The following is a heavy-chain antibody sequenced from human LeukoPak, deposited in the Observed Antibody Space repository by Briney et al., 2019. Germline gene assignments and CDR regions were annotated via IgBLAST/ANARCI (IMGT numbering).Heavy chain of an antibody. V-gene: IGHV3-53*01. CDR3: ARVERGNYFDY. CDR2: TYSGGNT. CDR1: GFTVRSNY. J-gene: IGHJ4*02. Sequence: PGGSLRLSCAASGFTVRSNYMSWVRQAPGRGLEWVSVTYSGGNTYYADSVKGRFTISRDNSKNTLYLQMNSLRAEDTAVYYCARVERGNYFDYWGQGTLVTVSS. D-gene: IGHD3-10*01.